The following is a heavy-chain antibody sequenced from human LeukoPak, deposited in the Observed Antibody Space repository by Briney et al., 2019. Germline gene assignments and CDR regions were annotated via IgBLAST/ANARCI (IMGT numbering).Heavy chain of an antibody. Sequence: ASVKVSCKASGYTFTDHNMHWIRQAPGQGLEWMGWINPNSGATNYAQKFQGRVTMTRDTSISTVYMELNRLRSDDTAVYYCARTDSENWFDPWGQGTLVTVSS. J-gene: IGHJ5*02. CDR3: ARTDSENWFDP. CDR1: GYTFTDHN. CDR2: INPNSGAT. V-gene: IGHV1-2*02. D-gene: IGHD2-21*02.